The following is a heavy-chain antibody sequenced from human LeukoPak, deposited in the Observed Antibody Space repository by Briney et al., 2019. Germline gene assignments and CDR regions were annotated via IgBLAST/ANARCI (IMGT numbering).Heavy chain of an antibody. CDR3: LTEVLSDIDDH. Sequence: GASVKVSCKASGYIFNKYDIHWIQQAPGKGLEWVGRVDPEDGGAIYAQKFRGRVTISADTSTDTAYMELTGLKSDDTAVYHCLTEVLSDIDDHWGQGTLVSVSS. D-gene: IGHD2-21*02. CDR1: GYIFNKYD. V-gene: IGHV1-69-2*01. CDR2: VDPEDGGA. J-gene: IGHJ5*02.